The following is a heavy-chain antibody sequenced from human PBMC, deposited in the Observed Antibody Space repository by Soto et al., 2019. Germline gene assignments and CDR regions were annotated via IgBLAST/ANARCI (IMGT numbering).Heavy chain of an antibody. D-gene: IGHD2-21*02. Sequence: QVQLQESGPGLVKPSETLSLTCTVSGGSVSSGSYYWSWIRQPPGKGLEWIGYIYYNGRTNYNPSLKSRVTLSADTSKNHFSLNLNSVTAADTAVYSCARGGAYCGGYCAPHYLDYWGHGTLVTVSS. J-gene: IGHJ4*01. V-gene: IGHV4-61*03. CDR1: GGSVSSGSYY. CDR2: IYYNGRT. CDR3: ARGGAYCGGYCAPHYLDY.